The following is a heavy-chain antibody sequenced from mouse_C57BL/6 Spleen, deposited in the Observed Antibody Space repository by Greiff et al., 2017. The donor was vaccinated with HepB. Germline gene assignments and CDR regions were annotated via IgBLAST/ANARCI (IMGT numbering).Heavy chain of an antibody. J-gene: IGHJ1*03. V-gene: IGHV5-6*01. CDR2: ISSGGSYT. Sequence: EVQGVESGGDLVKPGGSLKLSCAASGFTFSSYGMSWVRQTPDKRLEWVATISSGGSYTYYPDSVKGRFTISRDNAKNTLYLQMSSLKSEDTAMYYCARQGYYYGSSYGYFDVWGTGTTVTVSS. D-gene: IGHD1-1*01. CDR1: GFTFSSYG. CDR3: ARQGYYYGSSYGYFDV.